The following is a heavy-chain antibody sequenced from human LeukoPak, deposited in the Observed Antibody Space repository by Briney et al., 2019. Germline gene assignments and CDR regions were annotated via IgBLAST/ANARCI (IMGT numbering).Heavy chain of an antibody. CDR2: IRYTGET. Sequence: GGSLRLSCAASGFILSQYGFNWVRQAPGKGLEWVSHIRYTGETFYADSVEGRFTISRDHARNTLTLQMNSLRVEDTAVYFCARDWVYKIDYWGRGTLVTVSS. CDR1: GFILSQYG. V-gene: IGHV3-48*01. CDR3: ARDWVYKIDY. D-gene: IGHD5-24*01. J-gene: IGHJ4*02.